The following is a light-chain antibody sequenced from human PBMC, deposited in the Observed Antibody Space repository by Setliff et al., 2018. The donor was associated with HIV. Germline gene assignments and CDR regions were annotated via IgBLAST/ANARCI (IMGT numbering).Light chain of an antibody. Sequence: DIQMTQSPPSLSASIGDRVTITCQAGQDIHNSLNWYQYKPGTDPKLLIFDASNLAGTVTSRFSGSGSGTQFTFTISSLQAEDVATYFCQETHVSFTVGPGTKVDIK. CDR2: DAS. V-gene: IGKV1-33*01. J-gene: IGKJ3*01. CDR1: QDIHNS. CDR3: QETHVSFT.